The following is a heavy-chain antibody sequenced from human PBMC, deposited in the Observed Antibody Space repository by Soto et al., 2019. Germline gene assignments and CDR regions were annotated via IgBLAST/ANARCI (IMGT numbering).Heavy chain of an antibody. Sequence: GGSLRLSCAASGFTINNAWMSCVRQARGKVLGWVGRIKSKGNGGTADYADSVKGRFTISRDDAKNSLYLHMNSLRAEDTAAYYCATEISLSEHSSSYWGQGTLVTVSS. CDR1: GFTINNAW. J-gene: IGHJ4*02. V-gene: IGHV3-15*03. CDR2: IKSKGNGGTA. CDR3: ATEISLSEHSSSY. D-gene: IGHD3-22*01.